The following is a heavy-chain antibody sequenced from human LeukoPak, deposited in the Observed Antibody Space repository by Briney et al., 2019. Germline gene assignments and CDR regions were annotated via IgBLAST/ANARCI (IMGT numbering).Heavy chain of an antibody. D-gene: IGHD3-22*01. Sequence: ASVKVSCKASGYTFTGYCMHWVRQAPGQGLEWMGRINPNSGGTNYAQKFQGRVTMTRDTSISTAYMELSRLRSDDTAVYYCARDLLGYYDSSGSPIDYWGQGTLVTVSS. J-gene: IGHJ4*02. V-gene: IGHV1-2*06. CDR3: ARDLLGYYDSSGSPIDY. CDR1: GYTFTGYC. CDR2: INPNSGGT.